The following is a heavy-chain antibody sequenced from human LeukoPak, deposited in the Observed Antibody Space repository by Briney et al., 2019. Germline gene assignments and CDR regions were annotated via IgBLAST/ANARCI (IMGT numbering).Heavy chain of an antibody. V-gene: IGHV3-48*03. CDR1: GFAFSIYE. Sequence: GGSLRLSCTASGFAFSIYEMDWVRQAPGRGLEWVSYISSSGSYIQYAESVKGRFTISRDNAEKSLFLQMNSLRDEDTAVYYCARDPGYSSTGVDAFDIWGRGTMVTVSS. CDR2: ISSSGSYI. J-gene: IGHJ3*02. D-gene: IGHD6-13*01. CDR3: ARDPGYSSTGVDAFDI.